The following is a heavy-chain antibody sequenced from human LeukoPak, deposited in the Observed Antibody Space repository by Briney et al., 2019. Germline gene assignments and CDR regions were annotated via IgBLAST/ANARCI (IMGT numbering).Heavy chain of an antibody. D-gene: IGHD1-7*01. CDR2: MNPNSGNT. CDR3: ARRPYNWNYGRFGVYYYYYMDV. V-gene: IGHV1-8*01. Sequence: ASAKVSCKASGYTFTSYDINWVRQATGQGLEWMGWMNPNSGNTGYAQKFQGRVTMTRNTSISTAYMELSSLRSEDTAVYYCARRPYNWNYGRFGVYYYYYMDVWGKGTTVTVSS. J-gene: IGHJ6*03. CDR1: GYTFTSYD.